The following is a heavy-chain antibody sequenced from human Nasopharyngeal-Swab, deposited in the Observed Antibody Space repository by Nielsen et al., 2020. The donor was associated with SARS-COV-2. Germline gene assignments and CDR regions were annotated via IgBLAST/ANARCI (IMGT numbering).Heavy chain of an antibody. CDR2: IYPGDSDT. J-gene: IGHJ2*01. CDR3: ARPQVPAAMGRYFDL. Sequence: VRQMPGKGLEWMGIIYPGDSDTRYSPSFQGQVTISADKSISTAYLQWSSLKASDTAMYYCARPQVPAAMGRYFDLWGRGTLVTVSS. V-gene: IGHV5-51*01. D-gene: IGHD2-2*01.